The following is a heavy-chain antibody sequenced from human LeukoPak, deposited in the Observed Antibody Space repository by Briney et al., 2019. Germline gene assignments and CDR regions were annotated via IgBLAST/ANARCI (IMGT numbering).Heavy chain of an antibody. CDR2: ISGSGETT. D-gene: IGHD3-22*01. CDR1: GFTFSRSA. Sequence: GGSLRLSCAASGFTFSRSAMSWVRRAPGKGLEWVSGISGSGETTYYADSVKGRFTISRDNSKNTLYLQMNSLRVEDTAVYYCAKDSPYYYDSSGYFDYWGQGTLVTVSS. J-gene: IGHJ4*02. V-gene: IGHV3-23*01. CDR3: AKDSPYYYDSSGYFDY.